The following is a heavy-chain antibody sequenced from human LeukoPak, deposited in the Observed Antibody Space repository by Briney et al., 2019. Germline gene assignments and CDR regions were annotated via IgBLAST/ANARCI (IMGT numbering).Heavy chain of an antibody. J-gene: IGHJ6*03. Sequence: GGSLRLSCATSGFTFSDYYFSWIRQAPGKGLEWLSYISSGGDSIYYADSVKGRFTISRDNAKNSVSLQMNSLRAEDTAVYYCASGSYGSGFYYFYYMDVWGKGTTVTVSS. CDR1: GFTFSDYY. CDR3: ASGSYGSGFYYFYYMDV. D-gene: IGHD3-10*01. V-gene: IGHV3-11*04. CDR2: ISSGGDSI.